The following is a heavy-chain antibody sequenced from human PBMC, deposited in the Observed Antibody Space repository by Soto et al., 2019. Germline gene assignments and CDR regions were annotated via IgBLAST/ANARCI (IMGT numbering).Heavy chain of an antibody. CDR2: IYYSGST. CDR1: GGSISSYY. V-gene: IGHV4-59*12. Sequence: SETLSLTCTVSGGSISSYYWSWIRQPPGKGLEWIGYIYYSGSTNYNPSLKSRVTISVDTSKNQFSLKLSSVTAADTAAYYCARGGGVGANRAFDYWGQGTLVTVSS. D-gene: IGHD1-26*01. J-gene: IGHJ4*02. CDR3: ARGGGVGANRAFDY.